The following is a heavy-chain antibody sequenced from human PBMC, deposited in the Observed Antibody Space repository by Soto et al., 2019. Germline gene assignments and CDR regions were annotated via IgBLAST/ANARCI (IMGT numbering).Heavy chain of an antibody. Sequence: GESLKISCQGSGYSFSTYWIAWVRQMAGKGLEWMGIIYPGDSDTRYSPSFQGQVTTPAHKSISTAYLQWSSLKASDTAMYYCARRGYCSGTTCYKWFDPWGQGTLVTVSS. CDR3: ARRGYCSGTTCYKWFDP. CDR2: IYPGDSDT. CDR1: GYSFSTYW. J-gene: IGHJ5*02. D-gene: IGHD2-2*02. V-gene: IGHV5-51*01.